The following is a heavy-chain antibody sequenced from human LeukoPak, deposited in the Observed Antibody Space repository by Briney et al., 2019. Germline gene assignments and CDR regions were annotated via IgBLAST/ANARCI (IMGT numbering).Heavy chain of an antibody. CDR3: ARNSAYSRTSGTNL. J-gene: IGHJ4*02. CDR2: INESGST. V-gene: IGHV4-34*01. D-gene: IGHD6-6*01. Sequence: SETLSLTYAVYGGSFGGYYWNGIRQPPGKGLEWIGEINESGSTNYNPSLKSRVTLSVDTSKSQFSLKLTSVTAADTAVYFCARNSAYSRTSGTNLWGQGTLVTVSS. CDR1: GGSFGGYY.